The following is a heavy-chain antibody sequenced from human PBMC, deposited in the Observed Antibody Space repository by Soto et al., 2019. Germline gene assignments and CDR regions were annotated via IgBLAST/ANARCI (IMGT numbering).Heavy chain of an antibody. Sequence: SVKVSCKASGGTFSSYAISWVRQAPGQGLEWMGGIIPIFGTANYAQKFQGRVTITADKSTSTAYMELSSLRSEDTAVYYCARPYGSGSYYNGNYYYGMDVWGQGTTVTVSS. CDR1: GGTFSSYA. J-gene: IGHJ6*02. CDR3: ARPYGSGSYYNGNYYYGMDV. CDR2: IIPIFGTA. V-gene: IGHV1-69*06. D-gene: IGHD3-10*01.